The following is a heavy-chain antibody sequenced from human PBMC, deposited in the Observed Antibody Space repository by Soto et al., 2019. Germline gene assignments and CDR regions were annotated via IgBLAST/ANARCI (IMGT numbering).Heavy chain of an antibody. J-gene: IGHJ4*02. CDR3: TRHEVAAAGTGFDY. CDR1: GYTFTSYC. V-gene: IGHV5-51*01. D-gene: IGHD6-13*01. CDR2: IYPGDSDT. Sequence: GASLKISDTGSGYTFTSYCIGWVRQLHGKGLEWMGIIYPGDSDTRYSPSFKGQVTISADKSISTAYVQWSSLKASDSAMYYCTRHEVAAAGTGFDYWGQGTLVTVSS.